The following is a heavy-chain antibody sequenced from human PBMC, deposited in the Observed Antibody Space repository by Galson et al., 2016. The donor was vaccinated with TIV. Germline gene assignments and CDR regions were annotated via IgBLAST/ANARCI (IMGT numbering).Heavy chain of an antibody. CDR1: GFSFSNHF. CDR3: VRDRRGAGDY. D-gene: IGHD4/OR15-4a*01. CDR2: IRNKGAGYST. Sequence: SLRLSCAASGFSFSNHFMDWVRQAPGKGLEWVARIRNKGAGYSTEYAASVKGRFTISRDDSKTSLYLQMNSLKTEDTAVYFCVRDRRGAGDYWGQGTLLTVSS. J-gene: IGHJ4*02. V-gene: IGHV3-72*01.